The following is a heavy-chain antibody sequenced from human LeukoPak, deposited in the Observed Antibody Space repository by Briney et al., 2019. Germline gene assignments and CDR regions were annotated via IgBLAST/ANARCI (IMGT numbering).Heavy chain of an antibody. Sequence: PGGSLRLSCAASGFTFSSYAMHWVRQAPGKGLEWLSFIRNDESDKYYTDSVKGRFTISRDNSKNTVYLQMNSLRVEDTAVYYCARDYNWGVDYWGQGTLVTVSS. CDR2: IRNDESDK. V-gene: IGHV3-30*02. CDR1: GFTFSSYA. CDR3: ARDYNWGVDY. J-gene: IGHJ4*02. D-gene: IGHD7-27*01.